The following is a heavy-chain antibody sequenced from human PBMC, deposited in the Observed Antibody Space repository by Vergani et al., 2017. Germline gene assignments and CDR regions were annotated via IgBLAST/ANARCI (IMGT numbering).Heavy chain of an antibody. D-gene: IGHD2-2*01. CDR2: ISAYNGNT. Sequence: QVQLVQSGAEVKKPEASVKVSCKASGYTFTSYGISWVRQAPGQGLEWMGLISAYNGNTNYSQKLQGRVTMTTDTSTSTAYMELRSLRSDDTAVYYCARDPDIVVVPAAPDYYYYYGMDVWGQGTTVTVSS. CDR3: ARDPDIVVVPAAPDYYYYYGMDV. V-gene: IGHV1-18*04. CDR1: GYTFTSYG. J-gene: IGHJ6*02.